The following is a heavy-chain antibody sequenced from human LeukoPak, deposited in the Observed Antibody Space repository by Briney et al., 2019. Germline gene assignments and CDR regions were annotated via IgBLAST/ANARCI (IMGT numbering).Heavy chain of an antibody. Sequence: PWASVKVSCKASGFTFTSPAMQWVRQARGQRLEWIGWIFVGSGNTNYAQKFQERVTITRDMSTSTAYMELSSLRSEDTAVYYCAAGHCSSTSCYPVSFDPWGQGTLVTVSS. CDR3: AAGHCSSTSCYPVSFDP. D-gene: IGHD2-2*01. J-gene: IGHJ5*02. V-gene: IGHV1-58*02. CDR1: GFTFTSPA. CDR2: IFVGSGNT.